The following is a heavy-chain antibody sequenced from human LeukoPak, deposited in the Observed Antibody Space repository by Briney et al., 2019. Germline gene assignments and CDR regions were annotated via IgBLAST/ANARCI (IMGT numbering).Heavy chain of an antibody. CDR1: GGSISSSSYY. Sequence: KASETLSLTCTVSGGSISSSSYYWGWIRQPPGKGLEWIGSIYYSGSTYYNPSLKSRVTISVDTSKNQFSLKLSSVTAADTAVYYCARDQLLDYYMDVWGKGTTVTVSS. CDR2: IYYSGST. J-gene: IGHJ6*03. V-gene: IGHV4-39*02. CDR3: ARDQLLDYYMDV. D-gene: IGHD2-2*01.